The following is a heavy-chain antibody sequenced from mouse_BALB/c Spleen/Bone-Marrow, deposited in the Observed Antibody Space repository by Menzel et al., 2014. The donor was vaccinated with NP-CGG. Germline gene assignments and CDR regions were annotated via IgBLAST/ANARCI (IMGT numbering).Heavy chain of an antibody. V-gene: IGHV10-3*03. CDR3: VREEVPFAMDY. Sequence: DVQGVESGGGLVQPKGSLKLSCAASGFTFNTYAMHWVCQAPGKGLEWVARIRSKSNNYATYYADSVKDRFTISRDDSQSMLYLQMNNLKTEDTAMYYCVREEVPFAMDYWGQGTSIAISS. CDR1: GFTFNTYA. CDR2: IRSKSNNYAT. J-gene: IGHJ4*01.